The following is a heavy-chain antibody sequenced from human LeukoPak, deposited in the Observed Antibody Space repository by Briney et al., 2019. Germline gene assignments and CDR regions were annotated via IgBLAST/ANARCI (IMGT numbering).Heavy chain of an antibody. D-gene: IGHD2-2*01. J-gene: IGHJ6*02. Sequence: PGGSLRLSRVASGFIFNSYEMNWVRQAPGKGLEWVSYISNYGSTKKYADSVKGRLTISRDNARNSLHLQMNSLRAEDTAEYYCARDRGSGYCSSTSCYGNYYYYYGMDVWGQGTTVTVSS. V-gene: IGHV3-48*03. CDR3: ARDRGSGYCSSTSCYGNYYYYYGMDV. CDR2: ISNYGSTK. CDR1: GFIFNSYE.